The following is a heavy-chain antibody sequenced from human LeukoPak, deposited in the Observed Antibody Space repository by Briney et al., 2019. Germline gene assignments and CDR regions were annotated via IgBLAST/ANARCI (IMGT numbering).Heavy chain of an antibody. CDR3: ARGKNYYGSGVQP. J-gene: IGHJ5*02. V-gene: IGHV6-1*01. CDR2: TYYRSKWVN. D-gene: IGHD3-10*01. Sequence: SQTLSLTCAISGDSVSSNSATWNWIRQSPSRGLEWLGRTYYRSKWVNDYAVSVKSRVTINTDTSKNQVSLQLNSVTPEDTAVYYCARGKNYYGSGVQPWGQGTLVTVSS. CDR1: GDSVSSNSAT.